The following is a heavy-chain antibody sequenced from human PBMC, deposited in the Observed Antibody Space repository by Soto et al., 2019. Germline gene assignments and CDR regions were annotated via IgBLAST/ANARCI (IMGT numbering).Heavy chain of an antibody. Sequence: SLTLSCAPSRFTFSSYGMHWVRQAPGKGLEWVAVISYGGSNKYYADSVKGRFTISRDNSKNTLYLQMNSLRAEDTAVYYCAKVGARGYSYYYGMDVWGQGTTVTVSS. V-gene: IGHV3-30*18. CDR3: AKVGARGYSYYYGMDV. CDR1: RFTFSSYG. J-gene: IGHJ6*02. D-gene: IGHD5-18*01. CDR2: ISYGGSNK.